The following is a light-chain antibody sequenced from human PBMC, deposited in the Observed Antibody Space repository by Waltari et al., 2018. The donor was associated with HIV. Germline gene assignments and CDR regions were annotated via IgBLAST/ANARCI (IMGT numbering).Light chain of an antibody. Sequence: SYDLTQTPSVSVSPGQTARINCSRGALPKKYSSWYRQKAGQAPMLLIYKDMERPSGIPERISGSGSGTGVTLTISDVQAEDEGDYFCQSTDYDGTWVFGGGTKLTVL. CDR2: KDM. J-gene: IGLJ3*02. V-gene: IGLV3-25*03. CDR1: ALPKKY. CDR3: QSTDYDGTWV.